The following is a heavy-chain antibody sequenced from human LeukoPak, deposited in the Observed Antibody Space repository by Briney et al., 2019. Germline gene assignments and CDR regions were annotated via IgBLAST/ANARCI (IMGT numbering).Heavy chain of an antibody. J-gene: IGHJ4*02. V-gene: IGHV4-39*07. D-gene: IGHD1-26*01. CDR2: IYYSGST. CDR1: DDSIRTNTYY. Sequence: PSETLSLTCTVSDDSIRTNTYYWGWIRQPPGKGLEWIGSIYYSGSTYYNLSLKSRVTISVDTSKKQFSLRLSSVTAADTAMYYCAREKYGGSNDYWGQGTLVTVSS. CDR3: AREKYGGSNDY.